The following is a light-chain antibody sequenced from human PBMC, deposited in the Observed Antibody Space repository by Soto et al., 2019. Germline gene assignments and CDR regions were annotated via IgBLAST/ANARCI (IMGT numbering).Light chain of an antibody. CDR3: SSYTTSSTLVV. J-gene: IGLJ2*01. Sequence: QSALTQPASVSGSPGQSITISCTGTNSDVGRYDYVSWYQQHPGKAPKLMIYDVTNRPSGVSNRFSGSKSGNTASLTISGLQAEDEADYYCSSYTTSSTLVVFGGGTKLTVL. CDR1: NSDVGRYDY. CDR2: DVT. V-gene: IGLV2-14*03.